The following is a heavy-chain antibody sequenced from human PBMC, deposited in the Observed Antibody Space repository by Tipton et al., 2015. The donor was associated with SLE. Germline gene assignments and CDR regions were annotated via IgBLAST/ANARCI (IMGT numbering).Heavy chain of an antibody. D-gene: IGHD5-12*01. CDR1: GFAFSSYA. Sequence: GSLRLSCAASGFAFSSYAMTWVRQAPGKGLEWVSSVSGSGDTTYYADSVKGRFTISRDNSKNTLYLQMNTLRAEDTAVYYCAKVLSYSGYEQAFDMWGQGTMVTVSS. CDR2: VSGSGDTT. CDR3: AKVLSYSGYEQAFDM. J-gene: IGHJ3*02. V-gene: IGHV3-23*01.